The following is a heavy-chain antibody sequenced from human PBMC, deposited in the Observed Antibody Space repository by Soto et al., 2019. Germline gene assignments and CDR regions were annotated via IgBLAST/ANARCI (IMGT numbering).Heavy chain of an antibody. J-gene: IGHJ4*02. D-gene: IGHD6-19*01. CDR1: GFTFSSYA. Sequence: EVQLLESGGGLVQPGGSLRLSCAASGFTFSSYAMSWVRQAPGKGLEWVSAISGSGGSTYYADSVKGRFTISRDNSKKTLYLQRNSLRAEDTAVYYCAKEWSYSSGWSHVDYWGQGTLVTVSS. V-gene: IGHV3-23*01. CDR2: ISGSGGST. CDR3: AKEWSYSSGWSHVDY.